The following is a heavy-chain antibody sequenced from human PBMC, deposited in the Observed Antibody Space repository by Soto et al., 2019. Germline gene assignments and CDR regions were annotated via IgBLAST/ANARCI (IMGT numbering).Heavy chain of an antibody. J-gene: IGHJ5*02. V-gene: IGHV4-30-4*01. Sequence: QVQLQEAGPGLVKPSQTLSRTCTVSGGSISSGDYYWSWIRQPPGKGLEWIGYIYYSGSTYYNPSLKRRVTISVDTSTNHFSLKLSSVTAADTAVYYCARERPDGARLDPWGQGTLVTVSS. CDR2: IYYSGST. D-gene: IGHD6-6*01. CDR1: GGSISSGDYY. CDR3: ARERPDGARLDP.